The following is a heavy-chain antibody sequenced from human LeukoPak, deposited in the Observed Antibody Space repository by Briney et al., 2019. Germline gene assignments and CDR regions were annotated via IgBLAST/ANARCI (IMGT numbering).Heavy chain of an antibody. J-gene: IGHJ5*02. Sequence: PSETLSLTCTVSGGSISSSTYYWGWLRQPPGKGLEWIGSIYYSGSTYYNPSLKSRGTISVDTSKNQFSLKVSSVTAADTAVYYCARQAPRYSGYDRLLHFDPWGQGTLATVSS. V-gene: IGHV4-39*01. CDR3: ARQAPRYSGYDRLLHFDP. D-gene: IGHD5-12*01. CDR1: GGSISSSTYY. CDR2: IYYSGST.